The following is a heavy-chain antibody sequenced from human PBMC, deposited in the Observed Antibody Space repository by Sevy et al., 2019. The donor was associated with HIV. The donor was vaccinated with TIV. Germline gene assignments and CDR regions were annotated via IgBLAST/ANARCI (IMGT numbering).Heavy chain of an antibody. CDR3: ARAYSNYYYAMDV. V-gene: IGHV4-59*01. D-gene: IGHD4-4*01. Sequence: SETLSLTCTVSGDSISGYYWSWIRQPPGKGLEWIGYIYYSGRTDYNPSPKSRVIISQDTSKNQFSLKLTSVTAADTAVYFCARAYSNYYYAMDVWGQGTTVTVSS. J-gene: IGHJ6*02. CDR2: IYYSGRT. CDR1: GDSISGYY.